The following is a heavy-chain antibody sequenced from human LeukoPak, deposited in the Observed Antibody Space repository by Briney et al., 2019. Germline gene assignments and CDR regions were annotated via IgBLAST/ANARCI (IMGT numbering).Heavy chain of an antibody. CDR1: GGSMSSYY. Sequence: PSETLSLTCTVSGGSMSSYYWSWIRQPPGKGLEWIGYIYYSGSTNYNPFLNSRVTISVDTSKNHFSLKLTSVTAADTAVYYCARGGGNSWYYFDYWGQGTLVTVSS. D-gene: IGHD6-13*01. CDR3: ARGGGNSWYYFDY. CDR2: IYYSGST. V-gene: IGHV4-59*01. J-gene: IGHJ4*02.